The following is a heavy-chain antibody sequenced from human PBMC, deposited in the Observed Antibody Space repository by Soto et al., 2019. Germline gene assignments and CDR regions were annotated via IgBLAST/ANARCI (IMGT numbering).Heavy chain of an antibody. CDR1: GYTFTSYG. J-gene: IGHJ6*02. CDR2: ISAYNGNT. D-gene: IGHD3-3*01. V-gene: IGHV1-18*04. Sequence: RASVKVSCKASGYTFTSYGISWVRQAPGQGLEWMGWISAYNGNTNYAQKLQGRVTMTTDTSTSTAYMELRSLRSDDTAVYYCARASLRFLEWFKYGMDVWGQGTTVTVSS. CDR3: ARASLRFLEWFKYGMDV.